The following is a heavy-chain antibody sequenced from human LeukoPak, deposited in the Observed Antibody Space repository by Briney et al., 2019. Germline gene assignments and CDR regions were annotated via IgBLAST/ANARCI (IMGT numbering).Heavy chain of an antibody. CDR2: IFGSGSS. CDR3: AMTNSSGLTYP. CDR1: GGSISDYY. Sequence: SETLSLTCTVSGGSISDYYWSWIRQPPGKGLEWIGWIFGSGSSNYNPSLKSRLTISVDTSKNQFSLKLTSATAADTAVYYCAMTNSSGLTYPWGQGTLVTVSS. D-gene: IGHD6-19*01. J-gene: IGHJ5*02. V-gene: IGHV4-59*01.